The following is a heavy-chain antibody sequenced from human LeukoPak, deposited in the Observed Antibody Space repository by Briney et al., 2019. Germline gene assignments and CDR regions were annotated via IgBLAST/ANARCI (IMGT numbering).Heavy chain of an antibody. J-gene: IGHJ4*02. V-gene: IGHV1-2*02. CDR3: AREKAAAAFDY. CDR2: IDPNSGGT. Sequence: ASVKVSCKASGYTFTDYYIHWVRQAPGQGLEWMGWIDPNSGGTNYAQKFQGRVTMTRDTSISSAYMDLSRLRSDDTAVYYCAREKAAAAFDYWGQGTLVTVSS. D-gene: IGHD6-13*01. CDR1: GYTFTDYY.